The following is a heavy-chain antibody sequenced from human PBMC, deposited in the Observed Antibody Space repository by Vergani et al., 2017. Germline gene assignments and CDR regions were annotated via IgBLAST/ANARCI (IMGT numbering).Heavy chain of an antibody. CDR1: GFTFSDYY. CDR3: ARIYDFWSGYHHDAFDI. D-gene: IGHD3-3*01. CDR2: ISSSSSYT. V-gene: IGHV3-11*06. J-gene: IGHJ3*02. Sequence: QVQLVESGGGLVKPGGSRRLSSAASGFTFSDYYMSWVRQAPGKGLEWVSYISSSSSYTNYADSVKGRVTISRDNAKNSLYLQMNSLRAEDTAVYYCARIYDFWSGYHHDAFDIWGQGTMVTVSS.